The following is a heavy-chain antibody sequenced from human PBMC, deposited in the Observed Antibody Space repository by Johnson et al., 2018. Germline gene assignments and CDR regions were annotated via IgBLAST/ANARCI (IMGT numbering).Heavy chain of an antibody. J-gene: IGHJ4*02. Sequence: SWVRQAPGQGLEWMGGIIPIFGTANYAQKFQGRVTMTRNTSISTAYMDLISLRSEDTAVYYCARVNYDSSVFVDYWGQGTLVTVSS. CDR3: ARVNYDSSVFVDY. D-gene: IGHD3-22*01. V-gene: IGHV1-69*05. CDR2: IIPIFGTA.